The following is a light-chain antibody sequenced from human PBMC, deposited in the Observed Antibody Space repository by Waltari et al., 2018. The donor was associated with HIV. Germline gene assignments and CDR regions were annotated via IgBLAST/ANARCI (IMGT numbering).Light chain of an antibody. Sequence: DVGMTQSPLSLPVTLGQPASISCRSSQSLLYSDGDTYLNWFQQMPGQSPSRLIYKVSNRDAWVPDRFSGSGSGTDFTLKISRVEAEDVGVYYCMQGTHWPYTFGQGTKLEIK. CDR1: QSLLYSDGDTY. CDR3: MQGTHWPYT. J-gene: IGKJ2*01. CDR2: KVS. V-gene: IGKV2-30*01.